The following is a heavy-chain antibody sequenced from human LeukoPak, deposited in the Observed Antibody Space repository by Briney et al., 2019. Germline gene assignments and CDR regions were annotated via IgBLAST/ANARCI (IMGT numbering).Heavy chain of an antibody. CDR1: GGSFSGYY. CDR3: ARGRSVQLWYKIDY. V-gene: IGHV4-34*01. Sequence: SETLSLTCAVYGGSFSGYYWSWIRQPPGKGLEWIGEINNSGITNYHPSLKGRFTISVDISKNQFTLKLTSVTATDTAVNYCARGRSVQLWYKIDYCGEATLVTAS. CDR2: INNSGIT. D-gene: IGHD5-18*01. J-gene: IGHJ4*02.